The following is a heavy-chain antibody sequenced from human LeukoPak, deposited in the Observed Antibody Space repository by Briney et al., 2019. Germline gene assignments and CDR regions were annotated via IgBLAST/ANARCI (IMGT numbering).Heavy chain of an antibody. Sequence: GGSLRLSCAASGFTSSNYGMHWVRQAPGRGLEWVSGINWNGGSTGYADSVKGRFTISRDNAKNSLYLQMNSLRAEDTALYHCARSRRGYSGYFFDYWGQGTLVTVSS. J-gene: IGHJ4*02. V-gene: IGHV3-20*01. CDR3: ARSRRGYSGYFFDY. D-gene: IGHD5-12*01. CDR1: GFTSSNYG. CDR2: INWNGGST.